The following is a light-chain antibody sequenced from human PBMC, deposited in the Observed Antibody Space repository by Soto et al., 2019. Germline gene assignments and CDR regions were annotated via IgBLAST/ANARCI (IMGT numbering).Light chain of an antibody. J-gene: IGKJ3*01. V-gene: IGKV1-33*01. CDR2: DAS. Sequence: DIQMTQSPSSLSASVGDRVTITCQASQDISNYLNWYQQKPGKAPKLLIYDASNLKTGVPSRFSGSGSGTEFTFPISTLQPEDIATYYCQQYDNMPGFTFGPGTKVHIK. CDR1: QDISNY. CDR3: QQYDNMPGFT.